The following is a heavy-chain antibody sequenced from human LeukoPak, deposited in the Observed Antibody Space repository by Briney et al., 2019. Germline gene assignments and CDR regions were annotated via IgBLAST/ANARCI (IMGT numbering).Heavy chain of an antibody. V-gene: IGHV4-34*01. Sequence: PSETLSLTCAVYGGSFSGYYWSWIRQPPGKGLEWIGEINHSGSTNYNPSLKSRVTISLNTSKSQFFLKLSSVTAADTAVFYCARDPGLMVRGSRRGYDGNYYYMDVWGKGTTVTISS. CDR1: GGSFSGYY. CDR3: ARDPGLMVRGSRRGYDGNYYYMDV. CDR2: INHSGST. J-gene: IGHJ6*03. D-gene: IGHD3-10*01.